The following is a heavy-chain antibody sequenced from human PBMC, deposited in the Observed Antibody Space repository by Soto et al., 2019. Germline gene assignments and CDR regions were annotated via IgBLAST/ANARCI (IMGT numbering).Heavy chain of an antibody. CDR2: INHSGST. D-gene: IGHD6-25*01. CDR1: GGSFSGYY. V-gene: IGHV4-34*01. Sequence: SETLSLTCAVYGGSFSGYYWSWIRQPPGKGLEWIGEINHSGSTNYNPSLKSRVTISVDTSKNQFSLKLSSVTAADTAVYYCARRLLEPIGAFDIWGQGTMVTVSS. J-gene: IGHJ3*02. CDR3: ARRLLEPIGAFDI.